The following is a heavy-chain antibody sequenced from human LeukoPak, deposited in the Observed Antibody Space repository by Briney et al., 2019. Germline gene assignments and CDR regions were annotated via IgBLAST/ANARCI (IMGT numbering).Heavy chain of an antibody. D-gene: IGHD3-3*01. J-gene: IGHJ6*03. V-gene: IGHV4-38-2*01. Sequence: SETLSLTCAVSGYSISSGYYGGWIRQPPGKGLEWIGSIYDSGSTYYNPSLKSRVTISVDTSKNQFSLKLSSVTAADTAVYYCARQLSPYYDFWSGYYAPYYYYYMDVWGKGTTVTVSS. CDR3: ARQLSPYYDFWSGYYAPYYYYYMDV. CDR1: GYSISSGYY. CDR2: IYDSGST.